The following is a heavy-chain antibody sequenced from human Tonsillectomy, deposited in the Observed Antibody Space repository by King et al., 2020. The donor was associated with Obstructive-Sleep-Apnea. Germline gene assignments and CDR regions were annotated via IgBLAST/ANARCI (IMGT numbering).Heavy chain of an antibody. CDR2: ISYDGTKK. V-gene: IGHV3-30*04. Sequence: VQLVESGGGVVQPGKSLRLSCAASGFTFRNYAIHWVRQAPGKGLEWVAFISYDGTKKYYAGSVKGRFTISRDNSKNTLYLQMNSLRTEDTSLYYCARDGFEAYDNSGYYFDCWGQGTLVAVSS. D-gene: IGHD3-22*01. CDR3: ARDGFEAYDNSGYYFDC. CDR1: GFTFRNYA. J-gene: IGHJ4*02.